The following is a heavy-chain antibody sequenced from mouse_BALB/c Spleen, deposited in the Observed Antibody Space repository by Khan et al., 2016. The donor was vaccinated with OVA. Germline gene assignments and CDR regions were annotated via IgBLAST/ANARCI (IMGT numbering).Heavy chain of an antibody. CDR2: IYPGNSDT. CDR3: ARNCLGNYEIWDY. Sequence: VQLQQSGTVLARPGASVKMSCKASGYTFTNYWMHWVKQRPGQGLEWIGTIYPGNSDTNYNQQFTGKAKLTAVTSTSTAYMELSSLTNEDSAVYYCARNCLGNYEIWDYWGQGTTLTVSA. D-gene: IGHD2-1*01. V-gene: IGHV1-5*01. J-gene: IGHJ2*01. CDR1: GYTFTNYW.